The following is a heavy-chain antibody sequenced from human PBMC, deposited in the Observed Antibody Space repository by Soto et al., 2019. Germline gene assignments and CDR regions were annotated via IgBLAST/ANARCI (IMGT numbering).Heavy chain of an antibody. V-gene: IGHV4-30-4*01. CDR3: ARGRAYYDSSGYYYIDH. CDR2: IYHSGST. D-gene: IGHD3-22*01. Sequence: SETLSLTCTVSGGSISSDGYYCIWIRQPPGKGLEWIGYIYHSGSTYYNPSLKSRVSISVDTSKNQFSLKLSSVTAADTAVYYCARGRAYYDSSGYYYIDHWGQGALVTVSS. J-gene: IGHJ4*02. CDR1: GGSISSDGYY.